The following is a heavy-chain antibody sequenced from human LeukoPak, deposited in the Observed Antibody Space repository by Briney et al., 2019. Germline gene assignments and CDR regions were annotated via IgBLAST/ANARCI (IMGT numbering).Heavy chain of an antibody. CDR1: TGSISSYY. Sequence: KPSETLSLTCTVSTGSISSYYCSWLRQPAGKGLEYIGRIYSSGSTNYSPSLKSRVTMSVDTSKNQFSLKLSSVTAADTAVYYCAREGVGLAIGDYWGQGTLVTVSS. J-gene: IGHJ4*02. CDR2: IYSSGST. D-gene: IGHD3-16*01. V-gene: IGHV4-4*07. CDR3: AREGVGLAIGDY.